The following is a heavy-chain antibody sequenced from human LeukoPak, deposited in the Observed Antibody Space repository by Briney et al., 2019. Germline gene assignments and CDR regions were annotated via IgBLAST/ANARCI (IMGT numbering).Heavy chain of an antibody. Sequence: PSETLSLTCTVSGGSISGYYWSWIRQPPGKGLEWIGYIYYSGSTNYNPSLKSRVTISVDTSKNQFSLKLSSVTAADTAVYYCARYGSGRVDYWGQGTLVTVSS. CDR2: IYYSGST. J-gene: IGHJ4*02. V-gene: IGHV4-59*01. D-gene: IGHD3-10*01. CDR1: GGSISGYY. CDR3: ARYGSGRVDY.